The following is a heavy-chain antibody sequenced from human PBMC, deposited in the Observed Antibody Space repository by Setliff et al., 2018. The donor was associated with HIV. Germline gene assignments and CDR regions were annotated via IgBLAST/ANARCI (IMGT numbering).Heavy chain of an antibody. CDR2: IIPIFGTA. J-gene: IGHJ6*03. V-gene: IGHV1-69*05. CDR3: ARDLHTFMINSYHYYMDV. CDR1: GGIFKNYA. D-gene: IGHD3-16*01. Sequence: VASVKVSCKASGGIFKNYAVSWVRQAPGQGLEWMGGIIPIFGTAIYAQKFQGKVTMTRDTSTSTVYMELSSLRSEDTAVYYCARDLHTFMINSYHYYMDVWGKGTTVTVSS.